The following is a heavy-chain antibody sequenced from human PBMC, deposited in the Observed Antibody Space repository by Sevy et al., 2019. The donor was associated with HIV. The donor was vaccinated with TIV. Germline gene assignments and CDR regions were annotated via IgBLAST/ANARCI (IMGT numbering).Heavy chain of an antibody. J-gene: IGHJ6*03. Sequence: GETLKISCAASGFTFSDYYMSWIRQAPGKGLEWVSYISSSSSYTNYADSVKGRFTISRDNAKNSLYLQMNSLRAEDTAVYYCARRFTQVGASSYYYYYMDVWGKGTTVTVSS. CDR3: ARRFTQVGASSYYYYYMDV. V-gene: IGHV3-11*06. CDR1: GFTFSDYY. CDR2: ISSSSSYT. D-gene: IGHD1-26*01.